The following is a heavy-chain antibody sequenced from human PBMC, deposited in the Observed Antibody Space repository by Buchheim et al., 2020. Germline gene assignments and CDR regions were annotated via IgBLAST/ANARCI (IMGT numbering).Heavy chain of an antibody. CDR2: ISYDGSNK. J-gene: IGHJ6*02. Sequence: QVQLVESGGGVVQPGRSLRLSCAASGFTFSSYAMHWVRQAPGKGLEWVAVISYDGSNKYYADSVKGRFTISRDNSKNTLYLQMNSLRAEDTAVYYCARGSIRIAAAGNKYYYYGMDVWGQGTT. D-gene: IGHD6-13*01. V-gene: IGHV3-30-3*01. CDR3: ARGSIRIAAAGNKYYYYGMDV. CDR1: GFTFSSYA.